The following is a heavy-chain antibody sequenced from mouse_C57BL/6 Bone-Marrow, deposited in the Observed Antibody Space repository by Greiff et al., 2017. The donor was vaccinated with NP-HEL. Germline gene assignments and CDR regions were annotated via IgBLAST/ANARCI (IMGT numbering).Heavy chain of an antibody. D-gene: IGHD2-1*01. V-gene: IGHV1-22*01. CDR2: INPNNGGT. Sequence: EVQGVESGPELVKPGASVKMSCKASGYTFTDYNMHWVKQSHGKSLEWIGYINPNNGGTSYNQKFKGKATLTVNKSSSTAYMELRSLTSEDSAVYYCARYGNYSWFAYWGQGTLVTVSA. CDR3: ARYGNYSWFAY. CDR1: GYTFTDYN. J-gene: IGHJ3*01.